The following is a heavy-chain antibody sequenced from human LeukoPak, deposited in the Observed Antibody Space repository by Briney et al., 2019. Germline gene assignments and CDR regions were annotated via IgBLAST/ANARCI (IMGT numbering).Heavy chain of an antibody. Sequence: RGSLRLSCAASGFTFSSYAMHWVRQAPGKGLEWVAVISYDGSNKYYADSVKGRFTISRDNSKNTLYLQMNSLRAEDTAVYYCAKEGPNFGYYDSSGYYPPRQDAFDIWGQGTMVTVSS. J-gene: IGHJ3*02. CDR2: ISYDGSNK. V-gene: IGHV3-30*04. D-gene: IGHD3-22*01. CDR3: AKEGPNFGYYDSSGYYPPRQDAFDI. CDR1: GFTFSSYA.